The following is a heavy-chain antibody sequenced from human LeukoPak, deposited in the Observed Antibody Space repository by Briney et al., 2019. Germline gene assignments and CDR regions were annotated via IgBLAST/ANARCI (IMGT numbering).Heavy chain of an antibody. D-gene: IGHD4-17*01. CDR1: GFTFSSYS. J-gene: IGHJ4*02. Sequence: GGSLRLSCAASGFTFSSYSMNWVRQAPGKGLEWVSYISSSSSTIYYADSVKGRFTISRDNAKNSLYLQMNSLRAEDTAVYYCAREVGVTTSWVADYWGQGTLVTVSS. V-gene: IGHV3-48*01. CDR3: AREVGVTTSWVADY. CDR2: ISSSSSTI.